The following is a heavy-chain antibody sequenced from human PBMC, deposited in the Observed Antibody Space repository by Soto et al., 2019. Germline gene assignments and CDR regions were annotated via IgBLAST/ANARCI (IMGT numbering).Heavy chain of an antibody. CDR2: VYYSGTT. D-gene: IGHD6-13*01. J-gene: IGHJ3*02. CDR1: GGSISTYY. CDR3: ARAIAEAGGDAFDI. Sequence: QVQLQGSGPGLVKPSETLSLTCTVSGGSISTYYWSWIRQPPGKGLEWIGYVYYSGTTNYNPSLKSRVTISLDTSKNQSSLKLSSVSAADTASYYGARAIAEAGGDAFDIWGQGTLVTVSS. V-gene: IGHV4-59*01.